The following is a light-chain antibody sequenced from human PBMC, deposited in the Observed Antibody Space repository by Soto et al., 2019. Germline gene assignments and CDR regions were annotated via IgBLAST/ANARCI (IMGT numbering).Light chain of an antibody. V-gene: IGKV1-39*01. Sequence: DIQMTQSPSSLSASVGDRVTITCRASQSISRYLNWYQQKPGRAPKLLIYAASSLQGGVPSRFSGSGSGTDFTLTISSLQPEDSATYYCQKSYSTLGPFGQGKRREIK. CDR3: QKSYSTLGP. CDR2: AAS. J-gene: IGKJ5*01. CDR1: QSISRY.